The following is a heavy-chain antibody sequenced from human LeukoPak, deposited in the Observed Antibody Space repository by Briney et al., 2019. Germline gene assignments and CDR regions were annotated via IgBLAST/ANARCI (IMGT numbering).Heavy chain of an antibody. CDR2: IYYSGST. V-gene: IGHV4-59*01. Sequence: SGTLSLTCTVSGGSISSYYWSWIRQPPGKGLEWIGYIYYSGSTKYNPSLKSRVTISVDTSKNQFSLKLSSVTAADTAVYYCARENYFDYWGQGTLVTVSS. CDR1: GGSISSYY. CDR3: ARENYFDY. J-gene: IGHJ4*02.